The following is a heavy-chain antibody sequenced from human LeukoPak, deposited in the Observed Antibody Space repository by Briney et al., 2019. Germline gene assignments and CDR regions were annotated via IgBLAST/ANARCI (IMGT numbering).Heavy chain of an antibody. J-gene: IGHJ3*02. D-gene: IGHD6-25*01. CDR3: ARRGEAFDI. Sequence: LSLXXXVSGXSXSSYYXSWIRQPPGKGLEWIGYIYYSGSTNYNPSLKSRVTISVDTSKNQFSLKLSSVTAADTAVYYCARRGEAFDIWGQGTMVTVSS. CDR2: IYYSGST. CDR1: GXSXSSYY. V-gene: IGHV4-59*01.